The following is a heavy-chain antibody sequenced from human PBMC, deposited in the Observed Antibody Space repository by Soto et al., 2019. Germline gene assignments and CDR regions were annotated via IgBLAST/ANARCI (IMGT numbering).Heavy chain of an antibody. J-gene: IGHJ6*02. CDR3: AKEVAAAGNHYYYYGMDV. CDR2: IWYDGSDK. D-gene: IGHD6-13*01. CDR1: GFTFSSYG. Sequence: HPGGSLRLSCAASGFTFSSYGMHWVRQAPGKGLEWVAVIWYDGSDKYYADSVKGRFTISRDNSKNTLYLQMNSLRAEDTAVYYCAKEVAAAGNHYYYYGMDVWGQGTTVTVSS. V-gene: IGHV3-33*06.